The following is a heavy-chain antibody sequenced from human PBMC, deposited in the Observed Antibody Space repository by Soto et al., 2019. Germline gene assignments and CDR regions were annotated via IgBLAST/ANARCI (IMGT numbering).Heavy chain of an antibody. J-gene: IGHJ5*02. V-gene: IGHV4-59*01. Sequence: QVQLQESGPGLVKPSETLSLTCTVSGGSISSYYWSWIRQPPGKGLEWIGYIYYSGSTNYNPSLKSRVTISVDTSKNQFSLKLSSVTAADTAVYYCARDRSKGWFDPWGQGTLVTVSS. CDR1: GGSISSYY. CDR3: ARDRSKGWFDP. CDR2: IYYSGST.